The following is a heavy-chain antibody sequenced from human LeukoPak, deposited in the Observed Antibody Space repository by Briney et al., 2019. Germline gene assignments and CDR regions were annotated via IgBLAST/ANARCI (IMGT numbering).Heavy chain of an antibody. J-gene: IGHJ4*02. CDR2: IYSDGST. CDR3: AKDSETLIVVVVSFFDY. CDR1: GFTVSSNY. D-gene: IGHD2-15*01. Sequence: PGGSLRLSCAVSGFTVSSNYMSWVRQAPGKGLEWVSVIYSDGSTYSADSADSVKGRFTISRDNSKNTLYLQIKSLRAEDTAVYYCAKDSETLIVVVVSFFDYWGQGTLVTVSS. V-gene: IGHV3-53*01.